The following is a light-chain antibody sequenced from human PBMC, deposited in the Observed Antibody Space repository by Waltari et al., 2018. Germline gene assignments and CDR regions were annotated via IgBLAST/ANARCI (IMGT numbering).Light chain of an antibody. CDR1: QSVSSN. CDR3: QQYDNWFPLT. CDR2: GAS. V-gene: IGKV3-15*01. Sequence: IVMTQSPATLSVSPGERDTLSCRASQSVSSNLAWYQQKPGQSPRLLISGASTRATGIPARFSGSGSGTEFTLTISSLQSEDFAVYYCQQYDNWFPLTFGGGTKVEIK. J-gene: IGKJ4*01.